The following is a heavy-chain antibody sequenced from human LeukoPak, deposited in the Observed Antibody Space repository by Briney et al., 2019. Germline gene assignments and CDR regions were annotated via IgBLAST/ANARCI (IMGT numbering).Heavy chain of an antibody. V-gene: IGHV4-34*01. CDR2: INDSGIT. CDR1: GGSFSGYY. Sequence: SETLSLTCAVYGGSFSGYYWSWIRQPPGKGLEWIREINDSGITNYNASLKSRVTISIDTSKSQFSLKLSSVTAADTAVYYCARRSGYGGGAAWNLWGQGTLVTGSS. D-gene: IGHD4-23*01. J-gene: IGHJ5*02. CDR3: ARRSGYGGGAAWNL.